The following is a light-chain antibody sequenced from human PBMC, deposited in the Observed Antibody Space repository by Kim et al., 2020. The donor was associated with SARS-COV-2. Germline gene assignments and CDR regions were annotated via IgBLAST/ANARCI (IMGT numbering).Light chain of an antibody. Sequence: GQRVTISCSGSSSNIGRNTVNWYQQFPGTAPQLLIDTDDRRPSGVSDRVSCSKSGTSASLAISALRSEDEADYYCATWDVSLDVWMFGGGTQLTVL. CDR2: TDD. V-gene: IGLV1-44*01. J-gene: IGLJ3*02. CDR1: SSNIGRNT. CDR3: ATWDVSLDVWM.